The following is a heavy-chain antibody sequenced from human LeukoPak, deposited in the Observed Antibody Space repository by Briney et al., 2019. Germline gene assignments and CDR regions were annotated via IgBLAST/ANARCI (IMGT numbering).Heavy chain of an antibody. CDR3: ARAFPYSSGSPDY. CDR2: IYSGGST. Sequence: GGSLRLSCAASGFTFSSYGMNWVRQAPGKGLEWVSVIYSGGSTYYADSVKGRFTISRDNSKNTLYLQMNSLRAEDTAVYYCARAFPYSSGSPDYWGQGTLVTVSS. J-gene: IGHJ4*02. V-gene: IGHV3-66*01. D-gene: IGHD6-19*01. CDR1: GFTFSSYG.